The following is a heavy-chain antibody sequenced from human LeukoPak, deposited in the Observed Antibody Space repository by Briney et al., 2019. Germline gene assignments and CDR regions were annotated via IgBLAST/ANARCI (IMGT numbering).Heavy chain of an antibody. Sequence: ASVKVSCKASGGTFSSYAISWVRQAPGQGLEWMGRIIPIIGTANYAQKFQGRVTITTDESTSTAYMELSSLRSEDTAVYYCARCLYYYDSSGYYYYYCMDVWGKGTTVTVSS. CDR2: IIPIIGTA. CDR3: ARCLYYYDSSGYYYYYCMDV. J-gene: IGHJ6*03. D-gene: IGHD3-22*01. CDR1: GGTFSSYA. V-gene: IGHV1-69*05.